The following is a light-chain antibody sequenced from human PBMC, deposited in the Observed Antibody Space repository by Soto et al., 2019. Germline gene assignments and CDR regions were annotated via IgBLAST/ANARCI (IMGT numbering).Light chain of an antibody. CDR1: SSNIGAGYD. V-gene: IGLV1-40*01. Sequence: QSALTQPPSVSGAPGQRVTISCTGSSSNIGAGYDVQWYQQLPGTAPKLLIYANTNRPSGVPDRFSGSKSGTSASLAITGLQAEDEADYYCQSYDNSLSGSRVFGGGTKLTVL. J-gene: IGLJ2*01. CDR2: ANT. CDR3: QSYDNSLSGSRV.